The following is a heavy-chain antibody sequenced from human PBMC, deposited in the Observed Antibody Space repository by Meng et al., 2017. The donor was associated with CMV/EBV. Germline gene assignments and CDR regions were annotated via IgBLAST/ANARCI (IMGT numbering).Heavy chain of an antibody. CDR1: GFTFSRYA. Sequence: LSLTCAASGFTFSRYAMSWVRQAPGKGLEWVSAISGSGGGTYYADSVKGRFTISRDNSKNTLYLQMNSLRAEDTALYYCAKAFSASWYREYYDDWGQGTLVTVSS. CDR2: ISGSGGGT. D-gene: IGHD6-13*01. CDR3: AKAFSASWYREYYDD. J-gene: IGHJ4*02. V-gene: IGHV3-23*01.